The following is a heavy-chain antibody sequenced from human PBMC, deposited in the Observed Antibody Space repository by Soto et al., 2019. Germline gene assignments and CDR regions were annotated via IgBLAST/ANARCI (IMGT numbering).Heavy chain of an antibody. CDR3: AKDWPGTSSVTSDY. Sequence: DVYLLESGGTLVQPGGSLRLSCAASGFDFSSYAMTWVRQAPGKGLEWVSGITYTGDTTYYADSVEGRFTISRDNYRNTLYLQMNSLRADDTAMYFCAKDWPGTSSVTSDYWGQGTLVTVSS. CDR2: ITYTGDTT. V-gene: IGHV3-23*01. CDR1: GFDFSSYA. J-gene: IGHJ4*02. D-gene: IGHD4-17*01.